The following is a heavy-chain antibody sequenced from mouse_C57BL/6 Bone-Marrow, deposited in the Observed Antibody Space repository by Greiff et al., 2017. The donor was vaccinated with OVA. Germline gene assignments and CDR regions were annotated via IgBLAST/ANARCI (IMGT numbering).Heavy chain of an antibody. J-gene: IGHJ3*01. CDR3: ARGHYYGSSYNFAY. Sequence: VQLQQSGPELVKPGASVKIPCKASGYTFTDYNMDWVKQSHGKSLEWIGDINPNNGGTIYNQKFKGKATLTGDKSSSTAYMELRSLTSEDTAVYYCARGHYYGSSYNFAYWGQGTLVTVSA. CDR2: INPNNGGT. D-gene: IGHD1-1*01. CDR1: GYTFTDYN. V-gene: IGHV1-18*01.